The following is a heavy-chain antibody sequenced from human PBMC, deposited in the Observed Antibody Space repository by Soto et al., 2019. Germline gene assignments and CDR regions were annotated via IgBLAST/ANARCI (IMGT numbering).Heavy chain of an antibody. CDR1: GYTFTSYD. V-gene: IGHV1-8*01. CDR3: ARGGKFSTGYYYYYMDV. D-gene: IGHD7-27*01. Sequence: GASVKVSCKASGYTFTSYDINWVRQATGQGLEWMGWMNPNSGNTGYAQKFQGRVTMTRNTSISTAYMELSSLRSEDTAVYYCARGGKFSTGYYYYYMDVWGKGTTVTVSS. J-gene: IGHJ6*03. CDR2: MNPNSGNT.